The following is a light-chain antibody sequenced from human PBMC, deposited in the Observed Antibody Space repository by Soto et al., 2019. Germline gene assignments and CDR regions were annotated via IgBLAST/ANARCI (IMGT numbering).Light chain of an antibody. V-gene: IGKV1-5*03. CDR3: QQYNSYPWT. CDR2: KAS. Sequence: DIQMTQSPSTLSASVGDRVTITCRASQSISSWLAWYQQKPGKAPKLLIYKASSLESGVPSRFSGSGSGTEFTLTISSLQPDDFATYYCQQYNSYPWTFGRGTKVELK. CDR1: QSISSW. J-gene: IGKJ1*01.